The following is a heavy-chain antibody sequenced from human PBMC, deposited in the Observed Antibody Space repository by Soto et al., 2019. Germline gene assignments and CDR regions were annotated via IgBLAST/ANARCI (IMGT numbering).Heavy chain of an antibody. D-gene: IGHD2-21*02. CDR3: ARAADVVVTASTFDY. Sequence: QVQLVQSGAEVKKPGASVKVSCKASGYTFTSYGISWVRQAPGQGLEWMGWISAYNGNTNYAQKLQGRVTMTTDTSTSTAYMELRRLRSDDTAVYYCARAADVVVTASTFDYWGQGTLVTVSS. CDR2: ISAYNGNT. V-gene: IGHV1-18*04. J-gene: IGHJ4*02. CDR1: GYTFTSYG.